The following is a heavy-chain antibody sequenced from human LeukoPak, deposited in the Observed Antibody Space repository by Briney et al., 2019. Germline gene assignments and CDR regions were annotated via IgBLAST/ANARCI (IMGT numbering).Heavy chain of an antibody. CDR1: GYTFTGYY. CDR3: ARARIVVVMTNSPFDY. Sequence: GASVKVSCKASGYTFTGYYMHWVRQAPGQGLEWMGIINPSGGSTSYAQKFQGRVTMTRDMSTSTVYMELSSLRSEDTAVYYCARARIVVVMTNSPFDYWGQGTLVTVSS. V-gene: IGHV1-46*01. J-gene: IGHJ4*02. D-gene: IGHD3-22*01. CDR2: INPSGGST.